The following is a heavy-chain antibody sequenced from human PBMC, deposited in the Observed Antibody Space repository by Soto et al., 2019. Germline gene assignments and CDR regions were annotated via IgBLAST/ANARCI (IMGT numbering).Heavy chain of an antibody. V-gene: IGHV3-9*01. CDR3: AKGVAAWGYFDY. D-gene: IGHD2-15*01. J-gene: IGHJ4*02. CDR1: GFTFDDYA. CDR2: ISWNSGSI. Sequence: EVQLVESGGGLVQPGRSLRLSCAASGFTFDDYAMHWVRQAPGKGLEWVSGISWNSGSIGYADSVKGRFTISRDNAKNSLYLQMNSLRAEDTALYYCAKGVAAWGYFDYWGQGTLVTVSP.